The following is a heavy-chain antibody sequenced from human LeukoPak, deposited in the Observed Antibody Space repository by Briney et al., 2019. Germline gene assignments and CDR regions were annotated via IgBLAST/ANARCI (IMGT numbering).Heavy chain of an antibody. CDR2: IHSGGST. V-gene: IGHV3-53*01. CDR1: GFTVSSNY. CDR3: ARDSHF. J-gene: IGHJ6*02. Sequence: GGSLRLSCVASGFTVSSNYMSWVRQAPGKGLEWVSVIHSGGSTYYADSVKGRFTISRDDSKNTLYLQMNSLRAEDTAVYYCARDSHFWGQGTAVTVSS.